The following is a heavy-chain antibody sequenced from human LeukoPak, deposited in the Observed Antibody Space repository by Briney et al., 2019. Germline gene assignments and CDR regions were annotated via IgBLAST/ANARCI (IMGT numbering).Heavy chain of an antibody. V-gene: IGHV6-1*01. CDR1: GDSVSSNSAA. CDR3: ARDSTVHFGELLLDY. D-gene: IGHD3-10*01. Sequence: SQTLSLTCALSGDSVSSNSAAWSWIRQSPSRGLEWLGRTYYRSKWYNDYAVSVKSRITITPDTSKNQFSLQLNSVTPEDTAVYYCARDSTVHFGELLLDYWGQGTLVTVSS. J-gene: IGHJ4*02. CDR2: TYYRSKWYN.